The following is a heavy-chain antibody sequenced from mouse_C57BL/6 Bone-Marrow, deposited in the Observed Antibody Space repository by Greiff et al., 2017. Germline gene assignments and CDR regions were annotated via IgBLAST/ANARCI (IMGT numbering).Heavy chain of an antibody. V-gene: IGHV1-9*01. CDR3: ARKLYYDYDEFAY. CDR1: GYTFTGYW. J-gene: IGHJ3*01. CDR2: ILPGSGST. Sequence: VQLQQSGAELMKPGASVKLSCKATGYTFTGYWIEWVKQRPGHGLEWIGEILPGSGSTNYNEKFKGKATFTADTPSNTAYMQLSSLTTEDSAIYYCARKLYYDYDEFAYWGQGTLVTVSA. D-gene: IGHD2-4*01.